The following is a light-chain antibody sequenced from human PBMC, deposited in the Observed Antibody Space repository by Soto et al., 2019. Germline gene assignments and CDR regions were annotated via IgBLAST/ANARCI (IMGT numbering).Light chain of an antibody. CDR3: AAWDDSLNGWV. J-gene: IGLJ3*02. Sequence: QSVLTQPPSASGTPGQRVTISCSGSTSNIGSNTVNWYQQLPGTAPKLLTYSNNQRPSGVPDRFSGSKSGTSASLAISGLQSEDEADYCCAAWDDSLNGWVFGGGTKLTVL. CDR1: TSNIGSNT. V-gene: IGLV1-44*01. CDR2: SNN.